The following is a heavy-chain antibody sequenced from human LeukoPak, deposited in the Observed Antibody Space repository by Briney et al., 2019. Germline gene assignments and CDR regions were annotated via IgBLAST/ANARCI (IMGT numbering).Heavy chain of an antibody. V-gene: IGHV4-39*01. D-gene: IGHD2-15*01. Sequence: SETLSLTCTVSGGSISSYYWGWVRQPPGKGPEWIGSIYYSGSTYYNPSLKSRVTISVDTSKNQFSLKLSSVTAADTAVYYCASSQLPLNFDYWGQGTLVTVSS. CDR2: IYYSGST. CDR1: GGSISSYY. J-gene: IGHJ4*02. CDR3: ASSQLPLNFDY.